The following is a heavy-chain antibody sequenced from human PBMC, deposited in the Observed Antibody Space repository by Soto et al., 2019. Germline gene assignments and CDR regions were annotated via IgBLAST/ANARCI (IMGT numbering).Heavy chain of an antibody. V-gene: IGHV3-7*01. Sequence: GGSLRLSCGGSGFTLSSYWMSWVRQAPGKGLEWVAIIKEDGSEKYYVDSVKGRFTISRDNAKNSLYLQMNSLRAEDTAVYYCARDQPGPTSYWGQGTLVTVSS. CDR1: GFTLSSYW. CDR2: IKEDGSEK. CDR3: ARDQPGPTSY. J-gene: IGHJ4*02.